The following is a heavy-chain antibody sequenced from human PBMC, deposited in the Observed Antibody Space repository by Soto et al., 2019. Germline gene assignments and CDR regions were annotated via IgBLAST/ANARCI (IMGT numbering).Heavy chain of an antibody. D-gene: IGHD1-1*01. CDR1: GFTFSSFA. CDR2: ISGGGDRT. Sequence: GGSLRLSCVASGFTFSSFAMSWVRQAPGRGLEWVSAISGGGDRTYYVDSVKGRFTISRDSSKNTLFLFMHSLRAEDTAVYYCAEEGQYNWCLDYWGQGALVTVSS. J-gene: IGHJ4*02. V-gene: IGHV3-23*01. CDR3: AEEGQYNWCLDY.